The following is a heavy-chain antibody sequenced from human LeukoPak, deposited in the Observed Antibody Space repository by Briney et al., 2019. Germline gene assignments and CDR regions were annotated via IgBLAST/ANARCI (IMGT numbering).Heavy chain of an antibody. Sequence: PGRSLRLSCAASGFTFDDYAMHWVRQAPGKGLEWVSGISWNSGSIGYADSVEGRFTISRDNAKNSLYLQMNSLRAEDTALYYCAKDIQQQLEDPPRAAFDIWGQGTMVTVSS. CDR3: AKDIQQQLEDPPRAAFDI. V-gene: IGHV3-9*01. J-gene: IGHJ3*02. D-gene: IGHD6-13*01. CDR1: GFTFDDYA. CDR2: ISWNSGSI.